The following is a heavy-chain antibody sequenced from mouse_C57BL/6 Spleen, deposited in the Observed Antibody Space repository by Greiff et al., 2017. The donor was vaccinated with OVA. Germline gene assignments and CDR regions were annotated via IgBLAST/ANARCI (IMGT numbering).Heavy chain of an antibody. J-gene: IGHJ4*01. Sequence: QVQLQQPGAELVKPGASVKLSCKASGYTFTSCWMQWVKQRPGQGLEWIGEIDPSDSYTNYNQKFKGKATLTVDTSSSTAYMQLSSLTSEDSAVYYCARSGTGYAMDYWGQGTSVTVSS. D-gene: IGHD4-1*01. V-gene: IGHV1-50*01. CDR2: IDPSDSYT. CDR3: ARSGTGYAMDY. CDR1: GYTFTSCW.